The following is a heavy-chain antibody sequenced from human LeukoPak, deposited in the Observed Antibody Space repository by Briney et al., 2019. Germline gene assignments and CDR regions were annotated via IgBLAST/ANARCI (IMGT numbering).Heavy chain of an antibody. J-gene: IGHJ3*02. Sequence: SETLSLTCTVSGGSISGYCWTWIRQPPGKGLEWIGYIYYSGSTNYNPSLKSRVTISVDTSKNQFSLKLSSVTAADTAVYYCARHLDYSGYDAFDIWGQGTMVTVSS. CDR1: GGSISGYC. CDR2: IYYSGST. V-gene: IGHV4-59*08. CDR3: ARHLDYSGYDAFDI. D-gene: IGHD1-26*01.